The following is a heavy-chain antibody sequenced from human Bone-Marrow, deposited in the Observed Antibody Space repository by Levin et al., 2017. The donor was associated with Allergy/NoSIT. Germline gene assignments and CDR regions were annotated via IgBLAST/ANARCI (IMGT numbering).Heavy chain of an antibody. CDR3: TTAPGSDYFYFGMTV. CDR1: GFSFGDYA. Sequence: SCTTSGFSFGDYAMSWFRQAPGKGLEWVGFIRYRIFGETTEYAASFKDRFTISRDDSKSIAYLDMKSLITEDTAIYYCTTAPGSDYFYFGMTVWGQGTTVTVSS. J-gene: IGHJ6*02. CDR2: IRYRIFGETT. V-gene: IGHV3-49*03.